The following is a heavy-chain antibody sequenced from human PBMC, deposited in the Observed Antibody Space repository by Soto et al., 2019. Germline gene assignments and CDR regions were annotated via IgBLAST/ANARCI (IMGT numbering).Heavy chain of an antibody. Sequence: QVQLVESGGGVDQPGRSLRLSCAASGFTFSIYAMHWVRQAPGKGLEWVAVISYDGSNKYYADSVKGRFTISRDNSKNTVYQQMNSLRAEDSAVYYCAREYSDGWFDPWGQGTLVTVSS. V-gene: IGHV3-30-3*01. CDR2: ISYDGSNK. D-gene: IGHD2-21*01. CDR3: AREYSDGWFDP. J-gene: IGHJ5*02. CDR1: GFTFSIYA.